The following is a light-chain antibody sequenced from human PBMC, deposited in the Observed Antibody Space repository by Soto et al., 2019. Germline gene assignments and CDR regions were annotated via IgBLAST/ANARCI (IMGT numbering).Light chain of an antibody. CDR1: SSDVGGYNY. J-gene: IGLJ1*01. Sequence: ALTQPASVSGSPGQSLTISCTGTSSDVGGYNYVSWYQQHPGKAPKLMIYEVSNRPSGVSNRFSGSKSGNTASLTISQLQAEDEADYYCGSYTSSSTYVCGTGTKGTVL. V-gene: IGLV2-14*01. CDR2: EVS. CDR3: GSYTSSSTYV.